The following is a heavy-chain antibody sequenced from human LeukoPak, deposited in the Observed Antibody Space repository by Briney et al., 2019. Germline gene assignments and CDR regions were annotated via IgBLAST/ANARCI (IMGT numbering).Heavy chain of an antibody. D-gene: IGHD1-1*01. J-gene: IGHJ3*02. CDR3: ARVLNDADAFDI. CDR2: IYYSGST. CDR1: GGSVSSGSYY. V-gene: IGHV4-61*01. Sequence: SETLSLTCTVSGGSVSSGSYYWSWIRQPPGKGLEWIGYIYYSGSTNCNPSLKSRVTISVDTSKNQFSLKLSSVTAADTAVYYCARVLNDADAFDIWGQGTMVTVSS.